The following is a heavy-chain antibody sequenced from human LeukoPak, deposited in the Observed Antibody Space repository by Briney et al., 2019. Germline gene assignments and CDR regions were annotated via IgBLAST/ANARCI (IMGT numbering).Heavy chain of an antibody. CDR2: ISGSGGST. Sequence: PGGSLRLSCSASGFTFSSYAMSWVRQAPGKGLVWVSAISGSGGSTYYADSVKGRFTISRDNSKNTLYLQMSSLRAEDTAVYYCAEDPRSSVVDIWGQGTMVTVSS. J-gene: IGHJ3*02. D-gene: IGHD2-15*01. V-gene: IGHV3-23*01. CDR3: AEDPRSSVVDI. CDR1: GFTFSSYA.